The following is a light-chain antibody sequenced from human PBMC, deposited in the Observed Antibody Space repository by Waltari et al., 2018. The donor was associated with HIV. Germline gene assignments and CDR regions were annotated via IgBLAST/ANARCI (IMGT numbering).Light chain of an antibody. CDR2: EVS. V-gene: IGLV2-14*01. Sequence: QSALPQPASVSGSPGQSITIPCSGTRSDVGAYKFVSWYQQHPGKAPKLIIYEVSNRPSGVSNRFSASKSGNTASLTISGLQAEDEADYYCTSYTTSITYVFGTGTKVTVL. CDR3: TSYTTSITYV. CDR1: RSDVGAYKF. J-gene: IGLJ1*01.